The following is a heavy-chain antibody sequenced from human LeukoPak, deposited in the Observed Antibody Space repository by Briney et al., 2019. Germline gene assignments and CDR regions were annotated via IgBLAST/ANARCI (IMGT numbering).Heavy chain of an antibody. J-gene: IGHJ4*02. Sequence: ASVKVSCKASGYTFTSYGISWVRQAPGQGLEWMGWISAYNGNTNYAQKPQGRVTMTTDTSTSTAYMELRSLRSDDTAVYYCARTTYYYGSGSYRFDYWGQGTLVTVSS. CDR2: ISAYNGNT. D-gene: IGHD3-10*01. V-gene: IGHV1-18*04. CDR1: GYTFTSYG. CDR3: ARTTYYYGSGSYRFDY.